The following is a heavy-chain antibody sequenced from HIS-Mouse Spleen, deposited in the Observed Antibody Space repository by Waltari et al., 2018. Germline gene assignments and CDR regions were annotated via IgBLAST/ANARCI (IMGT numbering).Heavy chain of an antibody. J-gene: IGHJ2*01. Sequence: QVQLQESGPGLVKPSQTLSLTCTVPGGSISSGGYYWGWIRQPQGKGLDWIWSIYYSGSTYYNPSLKSRVTISVDTSKNQFSLKLSSVTAADTAVYYCAREIPYSSSWYDWYFDLWGRGTLVTVSS. CDR3: AREIPYSSSWYDWYFDL. V-gene: IGHV4-39*07. CDR1: GGSISSGGYY. D-gene: IGHD6-13*01. CDR2: IYYSGST.